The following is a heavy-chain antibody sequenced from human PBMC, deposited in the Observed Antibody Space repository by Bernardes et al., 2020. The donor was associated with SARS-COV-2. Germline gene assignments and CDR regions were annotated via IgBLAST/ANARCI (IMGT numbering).Heavy chain of an antibody. J-gene: IGHJ4*02. V-gene: IGHV4-61*01. CDR1: GDSVNTGFYY. D-gene: IGHD6-19*01. CDR3: ARGASFIGSGSGWRVFDQ. CDR2: IYYTGIT. Sequence: SETLSLTCTVSGDSVNTGFYYWSWIRQPPGKGLEWIGNIYYTGITKYNPSLKSRVTISLDMSKNQFSLNLTSTTAADTAVYYCARGASFIGSGSGWRVFDQWGQGTLVTVSS.